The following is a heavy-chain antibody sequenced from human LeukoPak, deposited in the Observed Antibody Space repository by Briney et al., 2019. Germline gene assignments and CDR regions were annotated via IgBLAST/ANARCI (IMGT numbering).Heavy chain of an antibody. CDR1: GFTFSSYS. CDR3: ARDQSGTLDY. Sequence: PGGSLRLSCAASGFTFSSYSMNWVRQAPGKGLEWVSYISSDSRTIYYADSVKGRFTISRDNAKNSLYLQMKSLRDEDTAVYYCARDQSGTLDYWGQGTLVTVSS. V-gene: IGHV3-48*02. D-gene: IGHD3-10*01. J-gene: IGHJ4*02. CDR2: ISSDSRTI.